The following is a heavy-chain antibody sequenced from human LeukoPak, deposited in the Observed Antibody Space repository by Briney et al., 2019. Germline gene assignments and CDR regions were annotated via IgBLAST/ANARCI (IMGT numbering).Heavy chain of an antibody. CDR3: ARVRTVDYDAFDI. CDR2: ISSSSSTI. D-gene: IGHD4-11*01. Sequence: PGGSLRLSCAASGFTFSSYSMNWVRQAPGKGLEWVSYISSSSSTIYYADSVKGRFTISRDNAKNSLYLQVNSLRAEDTAVYYCARVRTVDYDAFDIWGQGTMVTVSS. J-gene: IGHJ3*02. V-gene: IGHV3-48*01. CDR1: GFTFSSYS.